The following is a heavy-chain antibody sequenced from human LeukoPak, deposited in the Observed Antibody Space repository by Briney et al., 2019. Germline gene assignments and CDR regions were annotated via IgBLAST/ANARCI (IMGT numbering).Heavy chain of an antibody. V-gene: IGHV3-74*01. Sequence: GGSLRLSCAASGFTFSTYWMHWVRQAPGKGLVWVSRISTDGTSTNYADSMKGRFTISRDNGNNTLYLQMNSLRAEDTAVYYCARTIGSKNAFDIWGQGTMVTVSS. D-gene: IGHD3-9*01. CDR3: ARTIGSKNAFDI. CDR1: GFTFSTYW. CDR2: ISTDGTST. J-gene: IGHJ3*02.